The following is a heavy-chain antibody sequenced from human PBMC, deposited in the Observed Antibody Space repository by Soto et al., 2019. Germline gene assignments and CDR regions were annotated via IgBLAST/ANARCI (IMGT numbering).Heavy chain of an antibody. Sequence: QVQLVQSGSEVKKPGSSVKVSCKASGGTFTSHTFNWVRQAPGQGLEWMGRVIPLLNIKNYAQIFQGRLTITADISTNTSYMELGSLTSDDSAVYFCARDDLYYGSGRQNVEFWGRGTLVTVSS. CDR1: GGTFTSHT. CDR2: VIPLLNIK. D-gene: IGHD3-10*01. CDR3: ARDDLYYGSGRQNVEF. V-gene: IGHV1-69*08. J-gene: IGHJ4*02.